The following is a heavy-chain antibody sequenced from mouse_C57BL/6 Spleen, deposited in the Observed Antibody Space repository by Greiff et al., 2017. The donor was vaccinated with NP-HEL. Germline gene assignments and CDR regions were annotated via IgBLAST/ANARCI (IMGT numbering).Heavy chain of an antibody. CDR2: INYDGSST. D-gene: IGHD1-1*01. J-gene: IGHJ3*01. CDR1: GFTFSDYY. CDR3: ARDDYYGSSYGFAY. Sequence: EVKVVESEGGLVQPGSSMKLSCTASGFTFSDYYMAWVRQVPEKGLEWVANINYDGSSTYYLDSLKSRFIISRDNAKNILYLQMSSLKSEDTATYCCARDDYYGSSYGFAYWGQGTLVTVSA. V-gene: IGHV5-16*01.